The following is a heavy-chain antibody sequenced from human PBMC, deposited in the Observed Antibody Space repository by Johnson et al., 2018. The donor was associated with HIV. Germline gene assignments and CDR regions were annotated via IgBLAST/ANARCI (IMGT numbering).Heavy chain of an antibody. V-gene: IGHV3-30*18. J-gene: IGHJ3*02. CDR1: GFTFSSYG. CDR3: AKIRTSGTGDAFDI. CDR2: VSYDGSKK. Sequence: QVQLVEPVGGVVQPGRSLRLSCVASGFTFSSYGMHWVRQAPGKGLAWVAIVSYDGSKKYYPDSVKCRFTISRDNSKNTPYLQMDSLRAEDTAVYYCAKIRTSGTGDAFDIWGQGTMVTVSS. D-gene: IGHD1-14*01.